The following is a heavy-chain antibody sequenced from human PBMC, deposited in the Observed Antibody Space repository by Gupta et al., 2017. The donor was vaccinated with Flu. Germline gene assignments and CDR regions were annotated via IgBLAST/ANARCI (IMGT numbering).Heavy chain of an antibody. V-gene: IGHV4-39*01. CDR2: IYYSGST. CDR3: ARHTYSSSLGYYYYYGMDV. J-gene: IGHJ6*02. D-gene: IGHD6-6*01. Sequence: QLQLQESGPGLVKPSETLSLTCTVSGGSISSSSYYWGWIRQPPGKGLEWIGSIYYSGSTYYNPSLKSRVTISVDTSKNQFSLKLSSVTAADTAVYYCARHTYSSSLGYYYYYGMDVWGQGTTVTVSS. CDR1: GGSISSSSYY.